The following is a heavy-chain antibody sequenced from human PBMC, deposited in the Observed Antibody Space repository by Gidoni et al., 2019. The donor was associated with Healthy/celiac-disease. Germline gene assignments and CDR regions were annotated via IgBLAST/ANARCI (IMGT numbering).Heavy chain of an antibody. Sequence: EVQLLESGGGLVQPGGSLRLSCAASGFTFSSYAMSWVRQAPGKGLEWVSAISGSGGSTYYADSVKGRFTISRDNSKNTLYLQMNSLRAEDTAVYYCAKDLLGKITIFGVVIRGFDYWGQGTLVTVSS. V-gene: IGHV3-23*01. CDR2: ISGSGGST. CDR3: AKDLLGKITIFGVVIRGFDY. J-gene: IGHJ4*02. D-gene: IGHD3-3*01. CDR1: GFTFSSYA.